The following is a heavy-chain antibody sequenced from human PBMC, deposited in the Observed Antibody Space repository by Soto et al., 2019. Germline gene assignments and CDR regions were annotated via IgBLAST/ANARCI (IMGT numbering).Heavy chain of an antibody. CDR2: INHSGST. Sequence: QVQLQQWGAGLLKPSETLSLTCAVYGGSFSGYYWSWIRQPPGKGLEWIGEINHSGSTNYNPSLKSRVTISVDTSKNQFSLKLSSVTAADTAVYYCARVGRSSGFDYWGQGTLVTVSS. CDR3: ARVGRSSGFDY. CDR1: GGSFSGYY. J-gene: IGHJ4*02. D-gene: IGHD6-19*01. V-gene: IGHV4-34*01.